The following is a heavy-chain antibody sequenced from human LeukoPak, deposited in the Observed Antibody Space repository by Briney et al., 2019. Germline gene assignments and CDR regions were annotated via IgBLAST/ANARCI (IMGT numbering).Heavy chain of an antibody. CDR1: GFTFSDYH. CDR3: TREDFYYASGY. Sequence: GGSLRLSCAASGFTFSDYHMSWVRQAPGKGLEWVSYISGSGTTIYYADSVRGRFTISRDNARNSLFLQMNSLRAEDTAMYYCTREDFYYASGYWGQGTLVTVSS. J-gene: IGHJ4*02. V-gene: IGHV3-11*04. CDR2: ISGSGTTI. D-gene: IGHD3-10*01.